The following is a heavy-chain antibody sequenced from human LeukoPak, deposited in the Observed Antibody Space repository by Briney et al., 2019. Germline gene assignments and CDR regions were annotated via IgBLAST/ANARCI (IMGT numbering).Heavy chain of an antibody. J-gene: IGHJ3*02. CDR1: GGTFSSYA. V-gene: IGHV1-69*13. CDR3: ARDGSVAAAALAFDI. Sequence: SVKVSCKASGGTFSSYAISWVRQAPGQGLEWVGGIIPIFGTANYAQKFQGRVTITADESTSTAYMELSSLRSEDTAVYYCARDGSVAAAALAFDIWGQGTMVTVSS. CDR2: IIPIFGTA. D-gene: IGHD6-13*01.